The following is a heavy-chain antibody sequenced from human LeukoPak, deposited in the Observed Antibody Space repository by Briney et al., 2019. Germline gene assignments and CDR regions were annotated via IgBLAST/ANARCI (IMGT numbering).Heavy chain of an antibody. CDR2: IKSKSDGGTI. Sequence: GGSLRLSCAASGLIFNSHAMSWVRQAPGKGLEWVGRIKSKSDGGTIDYAAPVKGRFTISRDDSKNTLYLQMHSLTTEDTAVYYCATTRTYWGQGTLVTVSS. J-gene: IGHJ4*02. V-gene: IGHV3-15*01. CDR3: ATTRTY. CDR1: GLIFNSHA.